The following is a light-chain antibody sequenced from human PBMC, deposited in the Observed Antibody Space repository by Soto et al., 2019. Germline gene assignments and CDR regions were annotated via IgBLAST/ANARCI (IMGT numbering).Light chain of an antibody. CDR2: DAS. CDR3: QQYENYWT. J-gene: IGKJ1*01. Sequence: DIQVSQSPSTLSASVGDKVTITCRASQGIVRWLAWYQQKPGKAPKLLIYDASNLDSGVPSRFSGSGSGTEFSLTISNLQPDDCATYYCQQYENYWTFGQGTKVAIK. CDR1: QGIVRW. V-gene: IGKV1-5*01.